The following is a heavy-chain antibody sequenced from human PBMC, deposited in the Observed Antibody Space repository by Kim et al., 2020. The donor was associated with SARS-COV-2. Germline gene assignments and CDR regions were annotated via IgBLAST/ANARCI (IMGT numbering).Heavy chain of an antibody. V-gene: IGHV3-33*01. J-gene: IGHJ4*02. Sequence: GGSLRLSCAASGFTFSSYGMHWVRQAPGKGLEWVAVIGYDGSNKYYADSVKGRFTISRDNSKNTLYLQMNSLRAEDTAVYYCARDLYSGYDGGEYYFDYWGQGTLVTVSS. CDR2: IGYDGSNK. CDR1: GFTFSSYG. CDR3: ARDLYSGYDGGEYYFDY. D-gene: IGHD5-12*01.